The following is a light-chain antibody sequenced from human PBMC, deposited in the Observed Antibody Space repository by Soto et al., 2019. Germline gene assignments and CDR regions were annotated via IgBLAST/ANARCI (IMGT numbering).Light chain of an antibody. CDR2: GNN. Sequence: QSVLTQPPSVSGAPGQRVTISCTGSSSNIGAGYAVHWYQQLPGTAPRVLIYGNNNRPSGVPDRFSGSKSGTSASLAITGLQAEEEADYYCQSYDSSLSLYVFGTGTKLTVI. J-gene: IGLJ1*01. CDR3: QSYDSSLSLYV. CDR1: SSNIGAGYA. V-gene: IGLV1-40*01.